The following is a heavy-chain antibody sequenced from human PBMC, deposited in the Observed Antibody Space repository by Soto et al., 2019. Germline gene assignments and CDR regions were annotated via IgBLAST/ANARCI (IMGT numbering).Heavy chain of an antibody. D-gene: IGHD2-2*01. CDR3: ARGDCSGPSCLFGGTH. Sequence: EVHLAESGGGLVQPGGSLRLSCVASGFIFTDHWMHWVRQAPGKALVWVARINSGGTRVNYADFVKGRFTISRDNAQDTLFLQMTSLGVDDTAVYYCARGDCSGPSCLFGGTHWGQGTLVTVSS. J-gene: IGHJ4*02. CDR1: GFIFTDHW. V-gene: IGHV3-74*01. CDR2: INSGGTRV.